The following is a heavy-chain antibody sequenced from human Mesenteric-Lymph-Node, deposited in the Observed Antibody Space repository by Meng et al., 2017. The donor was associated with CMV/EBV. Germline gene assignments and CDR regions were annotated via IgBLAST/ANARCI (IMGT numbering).Heavy chain of an antibody. CDR2: IRYDGSNK. J-gene: IGHJ4*02. D-gene: IGHD6-6*01. V-gene: IGHV3-30*02. CDR1: GFTFSTYG. Sequence: GSLKISGAASGFTFSTYGMHWVRQAPGKGLEWVAFIRYDGSNKYYEDSVKGRFTISRDNSKNTLYLQMNSLRAEDTAVYYCAKDRSFQYSSSIPFDYWGQGTLVTVSS. CDR3: AKDRSFQYSSSIPFDY.